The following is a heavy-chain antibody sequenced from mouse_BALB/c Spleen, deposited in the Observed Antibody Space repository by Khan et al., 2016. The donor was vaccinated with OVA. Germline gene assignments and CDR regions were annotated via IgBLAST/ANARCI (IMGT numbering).Heavy chain of an antibody. J-gene: IGHJ3*01. V-gene: IGHV10-1*02. CDR1: GFTFNTYA. CDR2: IRSKSNNYAT. Sequence: EVQLVETGGGLVQPKGSLKLSCAASGFTFNTYAMNWVRQAPGKGLEWVARIRSKSNNYATYYADSVKDRFTISRDDSQSMLYLQMNNLKTEDTAMYYCVGRSWFAYGGQGTLVTVSA. CDR3: VGRSWFAY.